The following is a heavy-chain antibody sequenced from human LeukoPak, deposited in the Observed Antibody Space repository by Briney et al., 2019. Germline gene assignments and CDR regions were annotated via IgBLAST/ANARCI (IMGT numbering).Heavy chain of an antibody. CDR3: ATSRVRLYYFDL. Sequence: ASVKVSCKASGYTFTGYYMHWVRQAPGQGLEWMGWINPNSGGTNYAQKFQGRVTMTRDTSISTAYMELSRLGPDDTAVYYYATSRVRLYYFDLWGQGTLVTVSS. V-gene: IGHV1-2*02. CDR2: INPNSGGT. CDR1: GYTFTGYY. D-gene: IGHD5/OR15-5a*01. J-gene: IGHJ4*02.